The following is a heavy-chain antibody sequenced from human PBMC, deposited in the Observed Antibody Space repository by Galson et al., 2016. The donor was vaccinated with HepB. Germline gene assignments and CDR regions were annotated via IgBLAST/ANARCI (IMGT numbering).Heavy chain of an antibody. J-gene: IGHJ6*02. Sequence: SVKVSCKASGYTFGSYGISWVRQAPGQGLEWMGWISADTGDTKYSQKFQGRVTMTTDTSTTTAYMELRSLRSDDTATYYCARDMSVNYDFWTTYHTVRDENRDVWGQGTSVTVSS. D-gene: IGHD3-3*01. V-gene: IGHV1-18*01. CDR3: ARDMSVNYDFWTTYHTVRDENRDV. CDR1: GYTFGSYG. CDR2: ISADTGDT.